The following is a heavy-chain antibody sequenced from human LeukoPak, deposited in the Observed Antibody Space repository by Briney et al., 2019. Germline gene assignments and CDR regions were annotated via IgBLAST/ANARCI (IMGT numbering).Heavy chain of an antibody. CDR1: GRSVSSGSYY. J-gene: IGHJ4*02. CDR2: IYYSGGT. D-gene: IGHD4-23*01. V-gene: IGHV4-61*01. CDR3: ARPNSLGYYFHY. Sequence: SETLSLTCTVSGRSVSSGSYYCSWIRQPPGKGLEWIGHIYYSGGTSYNPSLKSRVTISVDTSKNQFSLKLSSVTAADTAVYYCARPNSLGYYFHYWGQGALVTVSS.